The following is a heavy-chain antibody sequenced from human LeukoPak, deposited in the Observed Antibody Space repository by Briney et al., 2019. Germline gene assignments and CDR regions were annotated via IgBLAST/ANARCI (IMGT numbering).Heavy chain of an antibody. CDR2: INPNSGGT. Sequence: ASVKVSCKASGYTFTGYYMHWVRQAPGQGLERMGWINPNSGGTNYAQKFQGRVTMTRDTSISTAYMELSGLRSDDTAVYYCARNQVYPSDLDYWGQGTLVTVSS. CDR3: ARNQVYPSDLDY. V-gene: IGHV1-2*02. CDR1: GYTFTGYY. J-gene: IGHJ4*02.